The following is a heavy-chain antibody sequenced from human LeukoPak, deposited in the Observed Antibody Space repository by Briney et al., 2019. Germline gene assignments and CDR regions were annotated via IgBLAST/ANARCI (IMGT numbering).Heavy chain of an antibody. CDR3: ARLWGLDSSGPGY. CDR2: IDPSDSYT. V-gene: IGHV5-10-1*01. CDR1: GYSFTSYW. Sequence: GESLKISCKGSGYSFTSYWISWVRQMPGKGLEWMGRIDPSDSYTNYSPSFQDHVTISVDKSISSAYLQWSSLKASDTAMYYCARLWGLDSSGPGYWGQGTLVTVSS. D-gene: IGHD3-22*01. J-gene: IGHJ4*02.